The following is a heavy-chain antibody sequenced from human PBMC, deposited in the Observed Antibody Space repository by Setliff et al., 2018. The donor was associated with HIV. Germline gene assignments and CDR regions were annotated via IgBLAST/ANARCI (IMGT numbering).Heavy chain of an antibody. CDR2: ISYRGTT. CDR1: GVSINSGDYF. CDR3: ARLQKLDDIYYLDD. Sequence: PSETLSLTCTVSGVSINSGDYFWSWIRQHPGKGLEWIGYISYRGTTYYNPSFKSRVTMSMDTSKNQVSLKLTSVTAADTAVHFCARLQKLDDIYYLDDWGQGTLVTVPQ. V-gene: IGHV4-31*03. D-gene: IGHD4-4*01. J-gene: IGHJ4*02.